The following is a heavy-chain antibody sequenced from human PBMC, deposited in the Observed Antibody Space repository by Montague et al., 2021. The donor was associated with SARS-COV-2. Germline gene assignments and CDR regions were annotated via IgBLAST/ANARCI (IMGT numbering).Heavy chain of an antibody. CDR3: ARQAIKFTHWFDP. Sequence: SETLSLTCAVYGRSFSGYFWTWVRQSPGKGLEWIGEIKHTGFTNYNPSXKSRVTISIDTSKNQFSLKLSSVTAADTAVYYCARQAIKFTHWFDPWGQGTLVTVSS. J-gene: IGHJ5*02. CDR2: IKHTGFT. D-gene: IGHD3-9*01. V-gene: IGHV4-34*01. CDR1: GRSFSGYF.